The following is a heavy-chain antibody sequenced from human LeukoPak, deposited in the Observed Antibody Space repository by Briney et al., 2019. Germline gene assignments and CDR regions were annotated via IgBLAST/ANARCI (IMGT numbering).Heavy chain of an antibody. CDR3: ARVDTPYYYYGMDV. Sequence: GASVTVSCKASGGTFSSYAISWVRQAPGQGLEWMGWISAYNGNTNYAQKLQGRVTMTTDTSTSTAYMELRSLRSDDTAVYYCARVDTPYYYYGMDVWGQGTTVTVSS. V-gene: IGHV1-18*01. D-gene: IGHD5-18*01. J-gene: IGHJ6*02. CDR2: ISAYNGNT. CDR1: GGTFSSYA.